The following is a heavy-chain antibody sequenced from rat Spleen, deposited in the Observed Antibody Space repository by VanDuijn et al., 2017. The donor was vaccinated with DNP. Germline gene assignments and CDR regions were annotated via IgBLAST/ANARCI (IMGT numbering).Heavy chain of an antibody. CDR3: ARHRTIMPYYYAMDA. D-gene: IGHD1-12*01. J-gene: IGHJ4*01. CDR1: GFIFSNYW. V-gene: IGHV5-31*01. CDR2: LSYNGGTP. Sequence: EVQLVESGGGPVQPGRSLKLSCVASGFIFSNYWKTWIRQAPGKRLEWVATLSYNGGTPYYRDSVKGRFTISRDNAQSTLYLQMDSLRSEDTATYYCARHRTIMPYYYAMDAWGQGASVTVSS.